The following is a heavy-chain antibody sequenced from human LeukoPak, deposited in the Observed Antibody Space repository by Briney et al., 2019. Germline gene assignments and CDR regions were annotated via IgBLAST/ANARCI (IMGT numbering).Heavy chain of an antibody. V-gene: IGHV3-49*02. Sequence: WLRQPPGKGLEWVGFIRSKAYGGTTEYAASVKGRFTISRDDSKSIAYLQMNSLKTEDTAVYYCTRAGIVVVTPIDYWGQGTLVTVSS. J-gene: IGHJ4*02. D-gene: IGHD3-22*01. CDR3: TRAGIVVVTPIDY. CDR2: IRSKAYGGTT.